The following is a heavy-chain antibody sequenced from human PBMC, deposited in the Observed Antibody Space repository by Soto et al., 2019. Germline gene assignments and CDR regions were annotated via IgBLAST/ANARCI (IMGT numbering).Heavy chain of an antibody. V-gene: IGHV4-39*07. CDR3: AISPYSGYEYFDY. Sequence: SETLSLTCTVSGGSISSSSYYWGWIRQPPGKGLEWIGSIYYSGSTYYNPSLKSRVTISVDTSKNQFSLKLSSVTAADTAAYYCAISPYSGYEYFDYWGQGTLVTVSS. J-gene: IGHJ4*02. CDR1: GGSISSSSYY. CDR2: IYYSGST. D-gene: IGHD5-12*01.